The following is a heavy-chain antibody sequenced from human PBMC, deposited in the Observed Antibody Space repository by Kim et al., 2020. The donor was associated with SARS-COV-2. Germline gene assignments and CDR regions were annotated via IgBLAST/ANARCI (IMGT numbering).Heavy chain of an antibody. J-gene: IGHJ4*02. Sequence: SETLSLTCTVSGGSISSSSHYWGWIRQPPGKGLEWIGSIYYSGNTYYNPSLKSRVTMSVDTSKNQFSLKLSSVIAADTAVYYCARPGSSIGWFYFDYWGPGTLVTVSS. D-gene: IGHD6-19*01. V-gene: IGHV4-39*01. CDR1: GGSISSSSHY. CDR3: ARPGSSIGWFYFDY. CDR2: IYYSGNT.